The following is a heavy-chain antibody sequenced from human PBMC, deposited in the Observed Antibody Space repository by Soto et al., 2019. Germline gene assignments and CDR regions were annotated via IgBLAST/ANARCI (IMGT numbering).Heavy chain of an antibody. V-gene: IGHV5-10-1*01. D-gene: IGHD1-26*01. CDR2: IDPSDSYT. CDR1: GYSFTSYW. Sequence: PGESLKISCKGSGYSFTSYWISWVRQMPGKGLEWMGRIDPSDSYTNYSPSFQGHVTISADKSISTAYLQWSSLKASDTAMYYCARHEGELLPNDAFDIWGQGTMVTVS. J-gene: IGHJ3*02. CDR3: ARHEGELLPNDAFDI.